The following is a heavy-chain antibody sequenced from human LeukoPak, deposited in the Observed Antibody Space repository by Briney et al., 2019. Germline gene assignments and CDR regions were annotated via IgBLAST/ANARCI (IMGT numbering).Heavy chain of an antibody. CDR3: ATDIAVAGKVYHYGMDV. CDR1: GYTLTELS. D-gene: IGHD6-19*01. V-gene: IGHV1-24*01. J-gene: IGHJ6*02. Sequence: ASVKVSCKVSGYTLTELSMHWVRQAPGKGLEWMGGFDPEDGETIYAQKFQGRVTMTEDTSTDTAYMELSSLRSEDTAVYYCATDIAVAGKVYHYGMDVWGQGTTVTVSS. CDR2: FDPEDGET.